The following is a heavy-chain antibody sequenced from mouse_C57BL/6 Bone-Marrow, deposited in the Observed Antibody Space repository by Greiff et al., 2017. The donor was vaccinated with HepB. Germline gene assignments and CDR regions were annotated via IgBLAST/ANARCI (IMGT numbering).Heavy chain of an antibody. CDR2: IVPENGDT. CDR3: TTYYYGAY. J-gene: IGHJ3*01. CDR1: GFNIKDDY. V-gene: IGHV14-4*01. D-gene: IGHD1-1*01. Sequence: EVQLQESGAELVRPGASVKLSCTASGFNIKDDYMHWVKQRPEQGLEWIGWIVPENGDTEYASKFQGKATITADTSSNTAYLQLSSLTSEDTAVYYCTTYYYGAYWGQGTLVTVSA.